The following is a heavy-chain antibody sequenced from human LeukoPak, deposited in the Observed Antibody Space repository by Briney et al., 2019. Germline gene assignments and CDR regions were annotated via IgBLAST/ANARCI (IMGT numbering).Heavy chain of an antibody. V-gene: IGHV3-30*01. Sequence: PGGSLRLSCAASGFTFSSYAMHWFRQAPGKGLEWVAVISYDGSNKYYADSVKGRFTISRDNSKNTLYLQMNSLRAEDTAVYYCARFSNGLWGQGTLVTVSS. D-gene: IGHD4/OR15-4a*01. CDR3: ARFSNGL. CDR2: ISYDGSNK. CDR1: GFTFSSYA. J-gene: IGHJ4*02.